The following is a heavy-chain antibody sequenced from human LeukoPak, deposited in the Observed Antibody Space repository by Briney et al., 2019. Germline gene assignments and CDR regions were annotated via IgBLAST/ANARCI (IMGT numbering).Heavy chain of an antibody. CDR1: GXIFSSNA. J-gene: IGHJ4*02. CDR2: ISGSGGST. D-gene: IGHD6-19*01. CDR3: ARGEYGSGWYRD. V-gene: IGHV3-23*01. Sequence: GGSLRLSWAASGXIFSSNAMSWVRQAPGKGLEWVSTISGSGGSTYYADSVKGRFTISRDNSKNTLYLQMNSLRVEDTAVYYCARGEYGSGWYRDWGQGTLVTVSS.